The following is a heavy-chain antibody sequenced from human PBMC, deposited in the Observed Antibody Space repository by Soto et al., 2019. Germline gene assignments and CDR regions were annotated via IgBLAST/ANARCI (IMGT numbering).Heavy chain of an antibody. D-gene: IGHD6-19*01. V-gene: IGHV4-30-2*01. CDR2: IYQSGVT. CDR1: GDSYSISTYS. J-gene: IGHJ5*02. CDR3: AGMPYTSGLRFDP. Sequence: SETLSLTCNMSGDSYSISTYSWSWIRQPPGKALQWIGFIYQSGVTSYNPSLASRVSISLDRSNNQCSLKLKSVTAADTAVYFCAGMPYTSGLRFDPWGPGTLVTVSA.